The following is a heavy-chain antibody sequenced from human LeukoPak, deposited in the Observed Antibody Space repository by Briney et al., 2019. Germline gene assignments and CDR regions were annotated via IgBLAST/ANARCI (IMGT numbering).Heavy chain of an antibody. D-gene: IGHD3-10*01. CDR3: ATLMVRGVTDAFDI. CDR1: VYTLTELS. J-gene: IGHJ3*02. Sequence: ASVKVSCKVSVYTLTELSMHWGRQAPGKGRVWVGGFDTEDGAKIYAQKFQRRVTMTEDTSTDTAYMELSSLRSEATAVYYCATLMVRGVTDAFDIWGQGTMVTVSS. V-gene: IGHV1-24*01. CDR2: FDTEDGAK.